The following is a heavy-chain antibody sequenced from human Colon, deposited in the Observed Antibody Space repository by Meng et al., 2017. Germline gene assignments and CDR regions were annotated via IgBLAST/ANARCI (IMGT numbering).Heavy chain of an antibody. CDR3: AREFGGLRSFEY. CDR1: GYTFTTYA. Sequence: QVQLVQSGAEVKKPGASVKGSCKASGYTFTTYALHWVRQAPGQTLEWMGWINAGNGDTEYSQNFQGRVTLTRDTSASTAYMELTSLRSEDTAVYYCAREFGGLRSFEYWGRGTLVTVSS. D-gene: IGHD3-10*01. V-gene: IGHV1-3*01. J-gene: IGHJ4*02. CDR2: INAGNGDT.